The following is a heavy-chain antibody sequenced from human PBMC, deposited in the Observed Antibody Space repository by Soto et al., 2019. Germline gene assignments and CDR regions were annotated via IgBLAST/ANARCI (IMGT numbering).Heavy chain of an antibody. V-gene: IGHV3-48*01. CDR2: IXXXXXXX. CDR3: ATGSGNGSGY. J-gene: IGHJ4*02. Sequence: EVQLVESGGSLVQPGGSLRLSCAASGFTFSTHTMNWVRQAPGKGLXWLXYIXXXXXXXXXXXXVMXRFTXXRXNAXXXXXXXXXXXXXXXXXXXXCATGSGNGSGYWGQGTLVTVSS. CDR1: GFTFSTHT. D-gene: IGHD3-10*01.